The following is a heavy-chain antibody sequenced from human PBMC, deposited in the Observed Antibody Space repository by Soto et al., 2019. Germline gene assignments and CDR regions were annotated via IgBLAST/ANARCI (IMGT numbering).Heavy chain of an antibody. CDR2: IYYSGST. Sequence: PSETLSLTCTVSGGSISSGDYYWSWIRQPPGKGLEWIGYIYYSGSTYYNPSLKSRVTISVDTSKNQFSLKLSSVTAADTAVYYCARGGHILTGYYRGYYYYGMDVWGQGTTVTVSS. CDR3: ARGGHILTGYYRGYYYYGMDV. J-gene: IGHJ6*02. V-gene: IGHV4-30-4*01. CDR1: GGSISSGDYY. D-gene: IGHD3-9*01.